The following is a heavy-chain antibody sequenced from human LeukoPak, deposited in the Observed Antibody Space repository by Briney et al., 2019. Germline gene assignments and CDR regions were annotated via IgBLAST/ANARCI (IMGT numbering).Heavy chain of an antibody. Sequence: GGSLRLSCAASGFTFSSYGMHWVRQAPGKGLEWVAVISYDGSNKYYADSVKGRFTISRDNSKNTLYLQMNSLRAEDTAVYYCARGAYYDFWSGETLFDYWGQGTLVTVSS. CDR2: ISYDGSNK. J-gene: IGHJ4*02. V-gene: IGHV3-30*19. CDR1: GFTFSSYG. D-gene: IGHD3-3*01. CDR3: ARGAYYDFWSGETLFDY.